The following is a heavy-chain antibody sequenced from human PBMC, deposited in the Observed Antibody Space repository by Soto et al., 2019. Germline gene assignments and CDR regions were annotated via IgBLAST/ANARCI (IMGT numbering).Heavy chain of an antibody. CDR2: IYYSGST. D-gene: IGHD1-26*01. J-gene: IGHJ4*02. CDR1: GGSVSSGSYY. Sequence: SETLSLTCTVSGGSVSSGSYYWSWIRQPPGKGLEWIGYIYYSGSTNYNPSLKSRVTISVDTSKNQFSLKLSSVTAADTAVYYCARIYFGSYYPDTSAPIDYWGQGTLVTVSS. V-gene: IGHV4-61*01. CDR3: ARIYFGSYYPDTSAPIDY.